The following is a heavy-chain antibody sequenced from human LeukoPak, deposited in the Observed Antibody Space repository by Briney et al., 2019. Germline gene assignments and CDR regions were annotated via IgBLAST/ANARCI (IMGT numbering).Heavy chain of an antibody. CDR2: IYYSGST. D-gene: IGHD3-22*01. J-gene: IGHJ4*02. Sequence: SETRSLTCTVSGGSISSYYWSWIRQPPGKGLEWIGYIYYSGSTNYNPSLKSRVTISVDTSKNQFSLKLSSVTAADTAVYYCAREGRDYYDSSGYYYGSNYWGQGTLVTVSS. V-gene: IGHV4-59*12. CDR3: AREGRDYYDSSGYYYGSNY. CDR1: GGSISSYY.